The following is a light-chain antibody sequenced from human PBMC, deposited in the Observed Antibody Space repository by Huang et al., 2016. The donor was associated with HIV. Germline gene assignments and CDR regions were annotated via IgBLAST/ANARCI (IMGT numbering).Light chain of an antibody. Sequence: DIVMTQSPDSLAVSLGERATINCKSSQSVLYSSNNKNYVAWYQQEPGQPPKLLIYWASTRESGVPDRFSGSGSGTDFTLTISSLQAEDVAVYYCQQYCSTPCTFGQGTKLEIK. J-gene: IGKJ2*02. V-gene: IGKV4-1*01. CDR1: QSVLYSSNNKNY. CDR2: WAS. CDR3: QQYCSTPCT.